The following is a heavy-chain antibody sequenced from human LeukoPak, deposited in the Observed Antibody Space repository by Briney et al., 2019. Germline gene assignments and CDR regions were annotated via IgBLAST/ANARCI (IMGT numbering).Heavy chain of an antibody. CDR3: ARRPYNYSYYYYMDV. J-gene: IGHJ6*03. CDR2: IYTSGST. Sequence: SETLSLTCTVSGGSISSYYWSWIRQPAGKGLEWIGRIYTSGSTNYNPSLKSRVTISVDTSKNQFSLKLSSVTAADTAVYYCARRPYNYSYYYYMDVWGKGTTVTISS. V-gene: IGHV4-4*07. CDR1: GGSISSYY.